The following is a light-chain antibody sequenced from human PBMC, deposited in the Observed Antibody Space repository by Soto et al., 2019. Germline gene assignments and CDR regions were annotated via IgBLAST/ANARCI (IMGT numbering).Light chain of an antibody. Sequence: QSALTQPASVSGSPGQSITISCIGTSSDVGAFYYVSWYQQHPGQAPKLIIYEVTNRPSGVSDRFSGSKSGNTASLTISGLQAEDEADYYCSSHTIDSPVFGSGTKLTVL. J-gene: IGLJ1*01. CDR3: SSHTIDSPV. V-gene: IGLV2-14*01. CDR1: SSDVGAFYY. CDR2: EVT.